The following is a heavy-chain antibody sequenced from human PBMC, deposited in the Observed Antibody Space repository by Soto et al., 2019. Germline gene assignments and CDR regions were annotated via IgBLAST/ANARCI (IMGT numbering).Heavy chain of an antibody. CDR3: AILPIAAAGPATYSFDY. Sequence: PGESLKISCKGSGYSFTSYWIGWVRQMPGKGLEWMGIIYPGDSDTRYSPSFQGQVTISADKSISTAYLQWSSLKASDTAMYYCAILPIAAAGPATYSFDYWGQGTLVTVSS. CDR1: GYSFTSYW. V-gene: IGHV5-51*01. D-gene: IGHD6-13*01. CDR2: IYPGDSDT. J-gene: IGHJ4*02.